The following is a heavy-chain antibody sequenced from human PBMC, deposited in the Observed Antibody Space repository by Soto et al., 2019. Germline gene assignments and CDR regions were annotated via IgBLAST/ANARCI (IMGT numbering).Heavy chain of an antibody. CDR3: ARDNCSSTSCYSLGPDY. Sequence: ASVKVSCKASGYTFTSYYMHWVRQAPGQGLEWMGIINPSGGSTSYAQKLQGRVTMTRDTSTSTVYMELSSRRSEDTAVYYCARDNCSSTSCYSLGPDYWGHGTLVTVSS. V-gene: IGHV1-46*01. D-gene: IGHD2-2*01. J-gene: IGHJ4*01. CDR2: INPSGGST. CDR1: GYTFTSYY.